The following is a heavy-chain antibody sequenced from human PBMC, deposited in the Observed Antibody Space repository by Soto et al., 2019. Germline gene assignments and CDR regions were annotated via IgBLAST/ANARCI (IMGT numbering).Heavy chain of an antibody. CDR1: VYTFTSYY. J-gene: IGHJ3*02. D-gene: IGHD3-22*01. V-gene: IGHV1-46*01. CDR2: INPSGGST. Sequence: GXSVKVSCKASVYTFTSYYMHWVRQAPGQGLEWMGIINPSGGSTSYAQKFQGRVTMTRDTSTSTFYMELSSLRSEDTAVYYCASNVGDYDSSGYGFSPDAFDIWGQGTMVTVSS. CDR3: ASNVGDYDSSGYGFSPDAFDI.